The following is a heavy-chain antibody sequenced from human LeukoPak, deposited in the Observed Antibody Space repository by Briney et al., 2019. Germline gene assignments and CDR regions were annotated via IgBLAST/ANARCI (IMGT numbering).Heavy chain of an antibody. D-gene: IGHD5-18*01. CDR2: INPNRGIK. Sequence: PGGSLRLSCAASGFTFTSYAMHWVRQAPGKGLEWVALINPNRGIKNYAETVKGRFTMTRDNSMNTLYLQMSSLRAEDTAVYYCAREGIQLWFGGVGDGFDPWGQGTLVTVSS. V-gene: IGHV3-30-3*01. J-gene: IGHJ5*02. CDR1: GFTFTSYA. CDR3: AREGIQLWFGGVGDGFDP.